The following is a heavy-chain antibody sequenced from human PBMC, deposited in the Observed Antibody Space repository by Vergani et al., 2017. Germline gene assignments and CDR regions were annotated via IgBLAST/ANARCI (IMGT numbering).Heavy chain of an antibody. CDR1: GYSFTSYW. CDR3: ARRAYYYDSSGYLTYYFDY. D-gene: IGHD3-22*01. J-gene: IGHJ4*02. V-gene: IGHV5-10-1*01. CDR2: IDPSDSYI. Sequence: EVQLVQSGAEVKKPGESLKISCKGSGYSFTSYWIGWVRRMPGKGLEWMGRIDPSDSYINYSPSFQGHVTISADKSISTAYLQWSSLKASDTAMYYCARRAYYYDSSGYLTYYFDYWGQGTLVTVSS.